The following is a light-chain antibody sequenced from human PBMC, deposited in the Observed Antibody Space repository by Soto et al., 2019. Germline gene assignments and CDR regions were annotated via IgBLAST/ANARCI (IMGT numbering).Light chain of an antibody. CDR3: LQHNSYPLT. Sequence: DIQMTQSPSSVSASVGDTVTITCRASQGIYSRLAWYQQKPGKPPKRLIYAASSLHSGVPSRFRGSGFGTEFTLTISSLQPEDFATYYCLQHNSYPLTFGGGTKVDIK. CDR2: AAS. V-gene: IGKV1-17*03. CDR1: QGIYSR. J-gene: IGKJ4*01.